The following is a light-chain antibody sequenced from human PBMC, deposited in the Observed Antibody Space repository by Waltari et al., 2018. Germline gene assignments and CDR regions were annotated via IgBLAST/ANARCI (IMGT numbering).Light chain of an antibody. CDR1: SSNIGHNY. Sequence: QSVLTQPPSVSAAPGQRVTISCSGGSSNIGHNYVSWYRQFPGTAPKLLIDENTERPSGIPGRVSGSMSGTSATLDITGLQAGDEADYYCGTWDSSLSGAVFGGGTHLTVL. J-gene: IGLJ7*01. CDR3: GTWDSSLSGAV. V-gene: IGLV1-51*02. CDR2: ENT.